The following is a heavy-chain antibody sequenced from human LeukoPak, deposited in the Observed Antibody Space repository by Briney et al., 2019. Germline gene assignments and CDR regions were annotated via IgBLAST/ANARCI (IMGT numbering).Heavy chain of an antibody. V-gene: IGHV5-51*01. CDR2: IYPGDSDT. Sequence: GESLKISCKGSGYSFTSYWIGWVRQMPGKGLEWMGIIYPGDSDTRYSPSFQGQVTTSADKSISTAYLQWSSPKASDTAMYYCARQPTAGASNFDYWGQGTLVTVSS. J-gene: IGHJ4*02. D-gene: IGHD6-13*01. CDR1: GYSFTSYW. CDR3: ARQPTAGASNFDY.